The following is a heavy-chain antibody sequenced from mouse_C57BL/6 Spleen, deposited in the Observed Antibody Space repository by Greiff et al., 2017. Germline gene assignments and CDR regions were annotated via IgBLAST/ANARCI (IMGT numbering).Heavy chain of an antibody. CDR1: GYAFSSSW. CDR2: IYPGDGDT. J-gene: IGHJ3*01. CDR3: ARGGGLAY. Sequence: VQLQESGPELVKPGASVKISCKASGYAFSSSWMNWVKQRPGKGLEWIGRIYPGDGDTTYNGKFKGKATLTADKSSRPAYMQLSSLTSEDSEVYFCARGGGLAYWGQGTLVTVAA. V-gene: IGHV1-82*01.